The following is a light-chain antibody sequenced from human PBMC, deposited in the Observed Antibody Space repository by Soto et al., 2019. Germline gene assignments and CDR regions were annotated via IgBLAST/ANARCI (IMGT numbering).Light chain of an antibody. CDR3: CSYAGSSTIYV. Sequence: QSALTQPASVSGSPGQSITISCTGTSSDVGSYNLVSWYQQNTGKAPKLMIYEVNKRPSGVSNRFSGSKSGNTASLTISGIQVEDGADYYCCSYAGSSTIYVFGTGTKVTVL. V-gene: IGLV2-23*02. CDR2: EVN. CDR1: SSDVGSYNL. J-gene: IGLJ1*01.